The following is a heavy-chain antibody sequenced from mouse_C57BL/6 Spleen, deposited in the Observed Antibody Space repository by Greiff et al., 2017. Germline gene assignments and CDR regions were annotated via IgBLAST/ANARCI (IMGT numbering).Heavy chain of an antibody. V-gene: IGHV3-6*01. D-gene: IGHD4-1*01. Sequence: ESGPGLVKPSQSLSLTCSVTGYSITSGYYWNWIRQFPGNKLEWMGYISYDGSNNYNPSLKNRISITRDTSKNQFFLKLNTVTTEDTATYYCARKLRLGYYFDYWGQGTTLTVSS. CDR3: ARKLRLGYYFDY. CDR2: ISYDGSN. CDR1: GYSITSGYY. J-gene: IGHJ2*01.